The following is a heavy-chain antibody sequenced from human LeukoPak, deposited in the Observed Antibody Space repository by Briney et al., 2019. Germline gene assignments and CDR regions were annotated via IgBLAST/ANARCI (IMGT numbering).Heavy chain of an antibody. J-gene: IGHJ4*02. CDR3: ARLGIRYGDYVDY. Sequence: SETLSLTCTVSGGSISSGSYYWSWIRQPAGKGLEWIGRIYTSGSTNYNPSLKSRVTISVDTSKNQFSLKLSSVTAADTAVYYCARLGIRYGDYVDYWGQGTLVTVSS. CDR1: GGSISSGSYY. CDR2: IYTSGST. D-gene: IGHD4-17*01. V-gene: IGHV4-61*02.